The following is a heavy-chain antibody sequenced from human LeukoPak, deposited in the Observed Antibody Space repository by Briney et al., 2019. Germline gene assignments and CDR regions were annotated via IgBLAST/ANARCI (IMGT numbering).Heavy chain of an antibody. CDR2: VCLNSGNI. V-gene: IGHV3-9*03. Sequence: GRSLRLSCTASGFTFEDDAMHLVRQAPGKSLEGVSGVCLNSGNIGYVDSVKGRFNISSDNAQNSLYLQMTSLRAADMALYYCAKGGSFGGYCSGGSCYDYAFDIWGQGTMVTVSS. CDR3: AKGGSFGGYCSGGSCYDYAFDI. J-gene: IGHJ3*02. D-gene: IGHD2-15*01. CDR1: GFTFEDDA.